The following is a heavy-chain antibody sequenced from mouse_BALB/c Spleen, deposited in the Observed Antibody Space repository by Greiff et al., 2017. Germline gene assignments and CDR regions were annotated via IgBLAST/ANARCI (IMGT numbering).Heavy chain of an antibody. D-gene: IGHD2-3*01. CDR3: ARDPGDGYYGAMDY. CDR2: IWAGGST. V-gene: IGHV2-9*02. J-gene: IGHJ4*01. Sequence: VKLVESGPGLVAPSQSLSISCTVSGFSLTSYGVHWVRQPPGKGLEWLGVIWAGGSTNYYSALMSRLSISKDNSKSHVFLKMNSLQTDDTAMYYCARDPGDGYYGAMDYWGQGTSVTVSS. CDR1: GFSLTSYG.